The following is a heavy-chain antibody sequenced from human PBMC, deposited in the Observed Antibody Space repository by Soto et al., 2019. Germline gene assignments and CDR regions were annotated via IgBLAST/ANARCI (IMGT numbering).Heavy chain of an antibody. CDR3: ARRGYCSGGSCYFSYFQH. CDR1: GGTFSSYA. CDR2: IIPIFGTA. Sequence: SVKVSCKASGGTFSSYAISWVRQAPGQGLEWMGGIIPIFGTANYAQKFQGRVTITADESTSTAYMELSSLRSEDTAVYYCARRGYCSGGSCYFSYFQHWGQGTLVTGSS. J-gene: IGHJ1*01. D-gene: IGHD2-15*01. V-gene: IGHV1-69*13.